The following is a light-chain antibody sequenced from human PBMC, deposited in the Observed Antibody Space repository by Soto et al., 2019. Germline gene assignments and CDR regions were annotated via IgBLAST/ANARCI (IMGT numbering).Light chain of an antibody. CDR2: EGT. Sequence: ALTQPASVSGSPGQSITISCTGTNNDVGGYNLVSWYQQRPGKAPKLLIYEGTKRPSGVSIRFSGSKSGKTASLTISGLQAEDEADYYCCSFAGNSLPFVFGSGTKVTLL. J-gene: IGLJ1*01. CDR1: NNDVGGYNL. V-gene: IGLV2-23*01. CDR3: CSFAGNSLPFV.